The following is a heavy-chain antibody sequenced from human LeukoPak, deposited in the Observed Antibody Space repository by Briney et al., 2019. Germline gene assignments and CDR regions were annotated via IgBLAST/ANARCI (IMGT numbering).Heavy chain of an antibody. Sequence: GASVKVSCNASGYTFTGYYMHWVRQAPGQGLEWMGWINPNSGGTNYAQKFQGRVTMTRDTSISTAYMELSRLRSDDTAVYYCARDPLNDDIVVVPAAPRDYYMDVWGKGTTVTVSS. V-gene: IGHV1-2*02. CDR2: INPNSGGT. J-gene: IGHJ6*03. CDR3: ARDPLNDDIVVVPAAPRDYYMDV. CDR1: GYTFTGYY. D-gene: IGHD2-2*01.